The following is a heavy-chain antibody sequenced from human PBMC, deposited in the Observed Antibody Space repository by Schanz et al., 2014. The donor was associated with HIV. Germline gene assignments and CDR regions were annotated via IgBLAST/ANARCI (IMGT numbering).Heavy chain of an antibody. CDR1: GFNFNDFA. Sequence: EVQLVESGGGVVQPGGSLRLSCAASGFNFNDFAMHWVRQSPGKGLEWVSGITWNNKVMGYVDSVKGRFTISRDTAKNSLFLQMVNLISEDTAFYYCVKDFTDSKGGFDYWGQGALVIVSS. J-gene: IGHJ4*02. CDR3: VKDFTDSKGGFDY. D-gene: IGHD1-26*01. CDR2: ITWNNKVM. V-gene: IGHV3-9*01.